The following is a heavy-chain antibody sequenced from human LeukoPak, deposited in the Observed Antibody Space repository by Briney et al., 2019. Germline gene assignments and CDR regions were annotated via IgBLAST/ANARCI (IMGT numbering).Heavy chain of an antibody. Sequence: PGGSLRLSCAASGFTFSSYAMHWVRQAPGKGLEWVAVRSYDGSNKYYADSVKGRFTISRDNSKNTLYLQMNSLRPEDTAIYYCARGIVVVVAATSNWFDPWGQGTLVTVSS. V-gene: IGHV3-30*04. D-gene: IGHD2-15*01. CDR2: RSYDGSNK. J-gene: IGHJ5*02. CDR1: GFTFSSYA. CDR3: ARGIVVVVAATSNWFDP.